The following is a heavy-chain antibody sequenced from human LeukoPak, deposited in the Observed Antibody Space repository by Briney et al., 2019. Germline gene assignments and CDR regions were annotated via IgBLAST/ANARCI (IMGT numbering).Heavy chain of an antibody. CDR3: VKDIGPLTHYYDRSGFSGAFDY. CDR1: GFTFSSFA. J-gene: IGHJ4*02. D-gene: IGHD3-22*01. Sequence: GGSLRLSCAASGFTFSSFAMSWIRQAPGKGLEWVSGITSSGATTYYTDSVKGRFTISRDNAKKSLNLHMNSLRAEDTALYYCVKDIGPLTHYYDRSGFSGAFDYWGQGTLVTVSS. CDR2: ITSSGATT. V-gene: IGHV3-23*01.